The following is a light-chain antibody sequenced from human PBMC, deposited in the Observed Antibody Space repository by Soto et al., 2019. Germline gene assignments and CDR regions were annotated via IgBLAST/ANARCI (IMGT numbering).Light chain of an antibody. V-gene: IGLV2-14*01. CDR2: EVS. CDR3: SSYTSSSTRV. CDR1: SSDVGGYNY. J-gene: IGLJ3*02. Sequence: QSALTQPASVSGSPGQWITISCTGTSSDVGGYNYVSWYQQHPGKAPKLMIYEVSNRPSGVSNRFSGSKSGNTASLTISGLQAEDEADYYGSSYTSSSTRVFGGGTKVTVL.